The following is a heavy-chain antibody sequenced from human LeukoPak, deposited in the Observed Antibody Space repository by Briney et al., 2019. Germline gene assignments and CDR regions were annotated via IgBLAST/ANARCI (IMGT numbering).Heavy chain of an antibody. J-gene: IGHJ3*02. CDR1: GGSISSGGYY. CDR2: IYHSGST. V-gene: IGHV4-30-2*01. Sequence: PSETLSLTCTVSGGSISSGGYYWSWIRQPPGKGLEWIGYIYHSGSTYYNPSLKSRVTISVDRSKNQFSLKLSSVTAADTAVYYCAREIVKPYAFDIWGQGTMVTVSS. CDR3: AREIVKPYAFDI. D-gene: IGHD3-22*01.